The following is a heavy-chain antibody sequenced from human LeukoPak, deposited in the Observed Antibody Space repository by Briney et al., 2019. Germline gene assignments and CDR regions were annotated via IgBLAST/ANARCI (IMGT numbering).Heavy chain of an antibody. CDR3: AKVRDYCSSTSCYRAPFDY. CDR1: GFTFSSYA. Sequence: PGGSLRLSCAASGFTFSSYAMSWVRQAPGKGLEWVSAISGSGGSTYYADSVKGRFTISRDNSKNTLYLQMNSLRAEGTAVYYCAKVRDYCSSTSCYRAPFDYWGQGTLVTVSS. J-gene: IGHJ4*02. V-gene: IGHV3-23*01. D-gene: IGHD2-2*02. CDR2: ISGSGGST.